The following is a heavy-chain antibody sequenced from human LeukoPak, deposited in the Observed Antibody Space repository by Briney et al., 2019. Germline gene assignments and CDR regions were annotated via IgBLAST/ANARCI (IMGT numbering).Heavy chain of an antibody. D-gene: IGHD4-17*01. CDR1: GGSFSGYY. Sequence: PSETLSLTCAVYGGSFSGYYWSWIRQPPGKGLEWIGEINHSGSTNYNPSLKSRVTISVDTSKNQFSLKLSSVTAADTAVYYCARGFSYGDYEVLNFDYWGQGTLVTVSS. V-gene: IGHV4-34*01. CDR2: INHSGST. CDR3: ARGFSYGDYEVLNFDY. J-gene: IGHJ4*02.